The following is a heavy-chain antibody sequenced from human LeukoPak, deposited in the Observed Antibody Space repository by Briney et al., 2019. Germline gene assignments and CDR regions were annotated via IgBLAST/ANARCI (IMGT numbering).Heavy chain of an antibody. D-gene: IGHD3-3*02. V-gene: IGHV3-53*01. CDR3: ARDSSSFPNYFDF. J-gene: IGHJ4*02. CDR2: IYSSGST. CDR1: GFTVSSTY. Sequence: GGSLRLSCAASGFTVSSTYMSWVRQAPGQGLEWVSLIYSSGSTFHADSVQGRFTISRDNSKNTLSLQMNSLRAEDTAMYYCARDSSSFPNYFDFWGQGTLVTVSS.